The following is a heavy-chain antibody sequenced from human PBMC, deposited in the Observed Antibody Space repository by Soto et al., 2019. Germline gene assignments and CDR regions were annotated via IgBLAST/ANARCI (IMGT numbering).Heavy chain of an antibody. Sequence: SETLSLTCTVSGGSISSGNYYWSWIRQPPGKGLEWIGFISYSGSTYYNASLKSRVTISVDTSKNQFSLKLSSVTAADTAVYYCARRWGRTFDYWGQGTLVTVSS. CDR2: ISYSGST. J-gene: IGHJ4*02. D-gene: IGHD7-27*01. V-gene: IGHV4-30-4*02. CDR3: ARRWGRTFDY. CDR1: GGSISSGNYY.